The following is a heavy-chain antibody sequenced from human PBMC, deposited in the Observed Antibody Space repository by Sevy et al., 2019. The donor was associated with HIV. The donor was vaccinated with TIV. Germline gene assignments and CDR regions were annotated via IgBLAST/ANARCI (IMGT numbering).Heavy chain of an antibody. V-gene: IGHV3-73*01. D-gene: IGHD3-10*01. Sequence: GGSLRLSCAASGFTFSGSAMHWVRQASGKGLEWVGRIRSKSNSYATAYAASVKGRFTISRDDSKNTAYLQMNSLKTEDTAVYYCTIAVQGVIIRENWFDPWGQGTLVTVSS. CDR2: IRSKSNSYAT. CDR1: GFTFSGSA. CDR3: TIAVQGVIIRENWFDP. J-gene: IGHJ5*02.